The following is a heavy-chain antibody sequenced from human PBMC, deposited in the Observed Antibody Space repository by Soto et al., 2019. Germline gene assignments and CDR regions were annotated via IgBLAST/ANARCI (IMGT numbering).Heavy chain of an antibody. D-gene: IGHD3-10*01. CDR3: ARDLRPPYYYGSGSMGGYYYYYGMDV. CDR1: GYTFTSYY. J-gene: IGHJ6*02. V-gene: IGHV1-46*03. Sequence: ASVKVSCKASGYTFTSYYMHWVRQAPGQGLEWMGIINPSGGSTSYAQKFQGRVTMTRDTSTSTVYMELSSLRSEDTAVYYCARDLRPPYYYGSGSMGGYYYYYGMDVWGQGTTVTVSS. CDR2: INPSGGST.